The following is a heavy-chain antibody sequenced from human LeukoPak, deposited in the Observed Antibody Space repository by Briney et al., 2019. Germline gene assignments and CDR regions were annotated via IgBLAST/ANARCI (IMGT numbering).Heavy chain of an antibody. Sequence: GGSLRLSCAASGFTFSSYWMSWVRQAPGKGLECISVIYSGGSTDYADSVKGRLTISRDNSKNTLYLQMNSLRAEDTAVYYCAKGSKLVVITRDHYMAVWGKGTTVTISS. V-gene: IGHV3-53*01. D-gene: IGHD3-22*01. CDR1: GFTFSSYW. CDR2: IYSGGST. CDR3: AKGSKLVVITRDHYMAV. J-gene: IGHJ6*03.